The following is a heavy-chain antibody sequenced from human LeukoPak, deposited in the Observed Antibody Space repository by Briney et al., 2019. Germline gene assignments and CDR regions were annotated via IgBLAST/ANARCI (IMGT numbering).Heavy chain of an antibody. D-gene: IGHD1-14*01. V-gene: IGHV4-61*08. J-gene: IGHJ4*02. CDR2: IYYSGST. CDR1: GGSISSGDYY. CDR3: ARVVTTEGYYFDY. Sequence: PSQTLSLTCTVSGGSISSGDYYWSWIRQPPGKGLEWIGYIYYSGSTNYNPSLKSRVTISVDTSKNQFSLKLSSVTAADTAVYYCARVVTTEGYYFDYWGQGTLVTVSS.